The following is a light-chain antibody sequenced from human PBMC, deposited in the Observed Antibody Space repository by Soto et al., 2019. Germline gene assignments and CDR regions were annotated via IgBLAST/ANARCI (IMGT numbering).Light chain of an antibody. CDR3: QQYNSAPLT. J-gene: IGKJ4*01. CDR1: QGISNY. Sequence: DIQMTHTPYPLSASVGGRETTTSRASQGISNYLAWYHQKPGKVPKLLIYAASTLQSGVPSRFSGSGSGTDFTLTISSLKPEDFATYYCQQYNSAPLTFGGGTTVEIK. V-gene: IGKV1-27*01. CDR2: AAS.